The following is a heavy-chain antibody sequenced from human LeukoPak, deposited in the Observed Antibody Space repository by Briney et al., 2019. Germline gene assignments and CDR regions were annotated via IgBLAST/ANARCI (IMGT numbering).Heavy chain of an antibody. Sequence: GGSLRLSCAASGFTFSSYGMHWVRQAPGKGLEWVAFIDYDGSNKYYADSVKGRFTISRDNAKNSLYLQMNSLRAEDTAVYYCAELGITMIGGVWGKGTTVTISS. CDR3: AELGITMIGGV. J-gene: IGHJ6*04. V-gene: IGHV3-30*02. D-gene: IGHD3-10*02. CDR2: IDYDGSNK. CDR1: GFTFSSYG.